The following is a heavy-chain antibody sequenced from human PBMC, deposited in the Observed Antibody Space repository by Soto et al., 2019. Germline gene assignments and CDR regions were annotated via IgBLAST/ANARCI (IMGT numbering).Heavy chain of an antibody. V-gene: IGHV5-51*01. CDR3: ARCIAAAGTFRPNWFDP. D-gene: IGHD6-13*01. Sequence: GESLKISCKGSGYSFTSYWIGWVRQMPGKGLEWMGIIYPGDSDTRYSPSFQGQVTISADKSISTAYLQWSSLKASDTAMYYCARCIAAAGTFRPNWFDPWGQGTLVTGSS. J-gene: IGHJ5*02. CDR1: GYSFTSYW. CDR2: IYPGDSDT.